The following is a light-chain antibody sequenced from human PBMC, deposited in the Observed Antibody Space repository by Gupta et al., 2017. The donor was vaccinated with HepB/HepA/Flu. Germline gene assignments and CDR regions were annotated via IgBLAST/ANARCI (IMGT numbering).Light chain of an antibody. CDR2: EAT. Sequence: SYHLTQPPSVSVSPGQTARITCSGDALPRVYAYWYQQKSGQAPVLVMYEATKRPSGIPERFSGSSAGTTVTLTISGVQAADAEDYYCQATDTWWNSIGVIGGVTKFGGGTKLTVL. V-gene: IGLV3-25*03. CDR1: ALPRVY. CDR3: QATDTWWNSIGVIGGVTK. J-gene: IGLJ3*02.